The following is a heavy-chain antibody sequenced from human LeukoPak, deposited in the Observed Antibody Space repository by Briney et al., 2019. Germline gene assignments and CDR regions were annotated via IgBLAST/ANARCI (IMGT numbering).Heavy chain of an antibody. D-gene: IGHD5-18*01. CDR3: AKSSYSIFDY. CDR1: GGSFTDYY. J-gene: IGHJ4*02. Sequence: PSETLSLTCAVYGGSFTDYYWSWLRQTPGKWLEWIGEINHGGRTTYNPSLKSRVTMSLDASKNQFSLKLSSVTAADTAVYYCAKSSYSIFDYWGQGTLVTVSS. CDR2: INHGGRT. V-gene: IGHV4-34*01.